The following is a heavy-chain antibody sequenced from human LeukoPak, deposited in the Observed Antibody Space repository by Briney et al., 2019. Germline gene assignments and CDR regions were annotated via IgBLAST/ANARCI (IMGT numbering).Heavy chain of an antibody. CDR3: ARYLRKLYGRGGDYYFYMDV. CDR1: GFTFDDYG. D-gene: IGHD4-17*01. Sequence: GGSLRLSCAASGFTFDDYGMSWVRQVPGKGLEWVSGINWNGSGAGYADSVKGRFTISRDNAKNSLYLQMNSLKAEDTALFYCARYLRKLYGRGGDYYFYMDVRGKGTTVTVSS. V-gene: IGHV3-20*04. CDR2: INWNGSGA. J-gene: IGHJ6*03.